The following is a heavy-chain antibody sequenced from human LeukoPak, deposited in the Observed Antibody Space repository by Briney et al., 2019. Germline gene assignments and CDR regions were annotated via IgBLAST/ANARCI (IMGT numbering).Heavy chain of an antibody. V-gene: IGHV3-48*01. J-gene: IGHJ5*01. D-gene: IGHD3-16*02. CDR3: GKERGAGGGYPVLDS. CDR2: ISRDGTIT. CDR1: GFVFSAFR. Sequence: GGSLTLSCAGAGFVFSAFRMIWIRQTPGKGLEWIAYISRDGTITHYGDSVRGRFTISRHDANSSLFPRMDNLRVDDTAPYYLGKERGAGGGYPVLDSWGRGILVTVSS.